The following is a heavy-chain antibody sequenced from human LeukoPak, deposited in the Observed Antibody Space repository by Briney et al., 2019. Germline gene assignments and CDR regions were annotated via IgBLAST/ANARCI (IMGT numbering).Heavy chain of an antibody. CDR1: GASISSSSYS. V-gene: IGHV4-39*07. J-gene: IGHJ4*02. D-gene: IGHD6-19*01. CDR2: VYYSGET. CDR3: ARATYSSGWGTSDY. Sequence: SETLSLTCTVSGASISSSSYSWGWIRQPPGKGLEWIGGVYYSGETHYNPSLKSRVTISVDTSKNQFSLKLSSVTAADTAVYYCARATYSSGWGTSDYWGQGTLVTVSS.